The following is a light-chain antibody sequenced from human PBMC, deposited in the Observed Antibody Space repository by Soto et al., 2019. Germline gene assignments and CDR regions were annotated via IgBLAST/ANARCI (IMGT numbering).Light chain of an antibody. CDR1: QSVSSNY. V-gene: IGKV3-20*01. CDR3: QQYGGSPIFT. Sequence: EIVLTQSPGTLSLSPGERATLSCRASQSVSSNYLAWYQFKVGQAPRLLIYGASNRPTGIPDRFSGSGSGTDFTLTISRLEPEVSAVYFCQQYGGSPIFTFGPGTKLDIK. CDR2: GAS. J-gene: IGKJ3*01.